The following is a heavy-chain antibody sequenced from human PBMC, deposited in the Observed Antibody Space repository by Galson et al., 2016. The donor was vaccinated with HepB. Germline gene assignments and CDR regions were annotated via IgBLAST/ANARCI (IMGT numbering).Heavy chain of an antibody. V-gene: IGHV3-30-3*01. D-gene: IGHD6-19*01. J-gene: IGHJ4*02. Sequence: SLRLSCAASGFAFSGSAMHWVRQAPGKGLEWVAAISYHGSDKYYADSVKGRVTISRDNSKNTLYLQMNSLRAEDTAVYYCAREDPNVAVAALDYWGQGTLVTVSS. CDR3: AREDPNVAVAALDY. CDR1: GFAFSGSA. CDR2: ISYHGSDK.